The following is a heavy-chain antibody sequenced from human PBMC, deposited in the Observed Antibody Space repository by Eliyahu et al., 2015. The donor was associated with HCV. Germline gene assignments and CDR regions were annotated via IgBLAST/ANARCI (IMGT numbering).Heavy chain of an antibody. CDR3: AREGDYGDYEAFDI. CDR2: IYSGGXT. Sequence: EVQLVESGGGLIQPGGSLRLSCAASGFTVSSNYMSWVRQXPGKGLEXVSVIYSGGXTYYADSVKGRFTISRDNSKNTLYLQMNRLRAEDTAVYYCAREGDYGDYEAFDIWGQGTMVTVSS. J-gene: IGHJ3*02. CDR1: GFTVSSNY. D-gene: IGHD4-17*01. V-gene: IGHV3-53*01.